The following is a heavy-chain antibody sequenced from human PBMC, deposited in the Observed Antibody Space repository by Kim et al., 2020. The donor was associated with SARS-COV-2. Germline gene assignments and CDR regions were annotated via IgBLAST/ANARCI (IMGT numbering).Heavy chain of an antibody. J-gene: IGHJ3*02. CDR1: GFTFSSYA. Sequence: GGSLRLSCAASGFTFSSYAMSWVRQAPGKGLEWVSVIYSGGSSTYYGDSVKGRFTISRDNSKNTLYLQMNSLRAEDTAVYYCAAFDWLPPSAFDIWGQGTMVTVSS. V-gene: IGHV3-23*03. D-gene: IGHD3-9*01. CDR2: IYSGGSST. CDR3: AAFDWLPPSAFDI.